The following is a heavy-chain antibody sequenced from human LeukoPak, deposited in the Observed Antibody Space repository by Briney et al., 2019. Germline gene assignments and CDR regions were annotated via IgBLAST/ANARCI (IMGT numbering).Heavy chain of an antibody. CDR1: GFTFDNYA. CDR2: ISWNSGSI. D-gene: IGHD5-18*01. Sequence: GGSLRLSCTASGFTFDNYAMHWVRQAPGKGLEWVSGISWNSGSIGYADSVKGRFTISRDNSKNSLYLQMNSLRTEDTALYYCAKDISYSYGYGLDYWGQGTLVTVSS. J-gene: IGHJ4*02. CDR3: AKDISYSYGYGLDY. V-gene: IGHV3-9*01.